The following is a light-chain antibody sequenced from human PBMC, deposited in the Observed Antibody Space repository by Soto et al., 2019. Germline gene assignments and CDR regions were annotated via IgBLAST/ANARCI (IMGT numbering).Light chain of an antibody. V-gene: IGLV1-47*02. J-gene: IGLJ2*01. CDR3: ASWDDRLGAVI. Sequence: QSVLTRPPSASGTPGQKVFISCSGSSSNIGGTNYAYWYQQLPGAAPKLLMHSNNLRPSGVPERISGSKFGTAASLAISGLRSEDEAVYYCASWDDRLGAVIFGGGTKLTVL. CDR1: SSNIGGTNY. CDR2: SNN.